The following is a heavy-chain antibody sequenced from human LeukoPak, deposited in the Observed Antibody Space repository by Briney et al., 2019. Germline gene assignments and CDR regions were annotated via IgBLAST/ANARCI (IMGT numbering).Heavy chain of an antibody. Sequence: PSETLSLTCTVYGGSISSYYWSWIRQPAGKGLEWIGRVYTTGSTNYNPSLKSRVTMSVDTSKNQFSLKLSSVTAADTAVYYCARGWIDGLDYWGQGTLVTVSS. D-gene: IGHD2-2*03. CDR1: GGSISSYY. CDR3: ARGWIDGLDY. V-gene: IGHV4-4*07. J-gene: IGHJ4*02. CDR2: VYTTGST.